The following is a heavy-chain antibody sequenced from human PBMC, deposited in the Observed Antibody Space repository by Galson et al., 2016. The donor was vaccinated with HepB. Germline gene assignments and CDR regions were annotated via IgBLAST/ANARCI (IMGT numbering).Heavy chain of an antibody. Sequence: SVKVSCKASGYTFTTYPVNWLRQAPGQGLEWMGWINTNTGNPTFAQDFTGRFVFSLDTSVSTAYLQIISLKAEDTAVYFCARASCGGACNQYYYYYYGLDVWGQGTTVAVSS. CDR1: GYTFTTYP. J-gene: IGHJ6*02. V-gene: IGHV7-4-1*02. D-gene: IGHD2-21*02. CDR3: ARASCGGACNQYYYYYYGLDV. CDR2: INTNTGNP.